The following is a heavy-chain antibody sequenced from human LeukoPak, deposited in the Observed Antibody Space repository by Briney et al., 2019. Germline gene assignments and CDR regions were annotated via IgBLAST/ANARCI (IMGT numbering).Heavy chain of an antibody. CDR3: ARDSPPLRGYSYGYWFDP. Sequence: GASVKVSCKASGYTFTSYYMHWVRQAPGQGLEWMGIINPSGGSTSYAQKFQGRVTMTRDMSTSTVYMELSSLRSEDTAVYYCARDSPPLRGYSYGYWFDPWGQGTLVTVSS. J-gene: IGHJ5*02. CDR2: INPSGGST. D-gene: IGHD5-18*01. CDR1: GYTFTSYY. V-gene: IGHV1-46*01.